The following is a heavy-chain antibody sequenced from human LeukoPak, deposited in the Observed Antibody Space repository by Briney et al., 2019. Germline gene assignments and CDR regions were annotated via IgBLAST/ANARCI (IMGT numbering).Heavy chain of an antibody. V-gene: IGHV4-31*03. CDR3: ARASSEGDTAPGY. J-gene: IGHJ4*02. CDR1: GGSISSGGYY. CDR2: IYYSGST. Sequence: PSETLSLTCTVSGGSISSGGYYWSWIRQHPGKGLEWIGYIYYSGSTYYNPSLKSRVTISVDTSKNQFSLKLSSVTAADTAVYYCARASSEGDTAPGYWGQGTLVTVSS. D-gene: IGHD5-18*01.